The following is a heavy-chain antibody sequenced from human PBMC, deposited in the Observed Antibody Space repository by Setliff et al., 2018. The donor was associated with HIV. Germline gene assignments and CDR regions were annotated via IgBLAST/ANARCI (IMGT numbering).Heavy chain of an antibody. Sequence: SETLSLTCTVSGDSISHYKWSGFRQPAGKGLEWLGRVSSSGNTDYNASLKSRLTILVDMSNNHFSLHLRSVTAADTAVYFCARGLDWLFDYWGPGMLVTVSS. CDR2: VSSSGNT. J-gene: IGHJ4*02. D-gene: IGHD3-9*01. V-gene: IGHV4-4*07. CDR1: GDSISHYK. CDR3: ARGLDWLFDY.